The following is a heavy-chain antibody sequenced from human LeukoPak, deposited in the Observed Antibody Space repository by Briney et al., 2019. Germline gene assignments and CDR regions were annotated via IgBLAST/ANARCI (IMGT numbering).Heavy chain of an antibody. J-gene: IGHJ4*02. V-gene: IGHV3-21*06. Sequence: KSGGSLRLSCAASGFTFSSYRMNWVRQAPGKGLEWVSSISGSSSYIYYADSVKGRFTISRDNPKNSLYLQMNSLRAEDTAVYYCARDKKTDDYGDYWPWVVDYWGQGTLVTVSS. D-gene: IGHD4-17*01. CDR3: ARDKKTDDYGDYWPWVVDY. CDR1: GFTFSSYR. CDR2: ISGSSSYI.